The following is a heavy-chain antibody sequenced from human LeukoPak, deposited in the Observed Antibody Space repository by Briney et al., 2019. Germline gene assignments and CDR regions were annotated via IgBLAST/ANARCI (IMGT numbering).Heavy chain of an antibody. D-gene: IGHD3-3*01. CDR2: ISSSSSYI. Sequence: PGGSLRLSCAASGFTFSSYSMNWVRQAPGKGLEWVSSISSSSSYIYYADSVKGRFTISRDNAKNSLYLQMSSLRAEDTAVYYCARTPYYDFWSGYYTAMFDYWGQGTLVTVSS. J-gene: IGHJ4*02. CDR1: GFTFSSYS. V-gene: IGHV3-21*01. CDR3: ARTPYYDFWSGYYTAMFDY.